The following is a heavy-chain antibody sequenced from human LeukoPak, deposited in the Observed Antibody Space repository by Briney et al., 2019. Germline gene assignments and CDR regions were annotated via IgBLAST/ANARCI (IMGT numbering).Heavy chain of an antibody. CDR3: XXXXXXXXXXXYHYGMDV. J-gene: IGHJ6*02. Sequence: GGSLRLSCAASGFTFNSYSMHWVRQAPGKGLEWVSSITSSSKSVYYAGSVRGRFTISRDNAKNSLYLQMNSLRAEDTAVYYXXXXXXXXXXXXYHYGMDVWGQGTTVTVSS. CDR1: GFTFNSYS. CDR2: ITSSSKSV. V-gene: IGHV3-21*01.